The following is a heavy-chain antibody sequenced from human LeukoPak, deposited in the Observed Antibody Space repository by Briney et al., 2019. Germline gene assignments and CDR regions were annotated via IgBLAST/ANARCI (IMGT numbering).Heavy chain of an antibody. CDR3: AKVQAASSGWYFDY. D-gene: IGHD6-19*01. J-gene: IGHJ4*02. CDR2: ISNSDDGR. CDR1: GFTFSSYA. V-gene: IGHV3-23*01. Sequence: GGSLRLSCAASGFTFSSYAMSWVRQAPGKGLEWVSAISNSDDGRYYADSAKGRFTISRDNSKNTLYLQTNSLRAEDTAVYYCAKVQAASSGWYFDYWGQGTLVTVSS.